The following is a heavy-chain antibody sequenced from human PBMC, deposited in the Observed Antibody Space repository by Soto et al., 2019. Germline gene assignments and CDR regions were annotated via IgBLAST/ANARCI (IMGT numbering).Heavy chain of an antibody. CDR1: GGSISSGDYH. V-gene: IGHV4-30-4*01. CDR3: ARDYRAPSAGPMDV. CDR2: VYYSGST. J-gene: IGHJ6*02. D-gene: IGHD2-15*01. Sequence: PSETLSLTCTVSGGSISSGDYHWSWIRQPPGKGLEWIGAVYYSGSTYYNPSLKSRITISVDTSKNQFSLKLTSVTAADTAVYYCARDYRAPSAGPMDVWGQGTTVTVSS.